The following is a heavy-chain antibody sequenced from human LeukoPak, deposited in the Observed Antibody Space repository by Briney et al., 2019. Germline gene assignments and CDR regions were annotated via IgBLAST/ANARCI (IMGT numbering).Heavy chain of an antibody. J-gene: IGHJ4*02. Sequence: GGSLRLSFTVSWFTVSNNSMSWVRQAPGKGLEWVSFIYSDNTHYSDSVEGRFTISRDNSRNNLYLQLHILRPEDSGVYYCARRASAYSHPYDYWGQGTLVTVSS. D-gene: IGHD4/OR15-4a*01. V-gene: IGHV3-53*01. CDR3: ARRASAYSHPYDY. CDR2: IYSDNT. CDR1: WFTVSNNS.